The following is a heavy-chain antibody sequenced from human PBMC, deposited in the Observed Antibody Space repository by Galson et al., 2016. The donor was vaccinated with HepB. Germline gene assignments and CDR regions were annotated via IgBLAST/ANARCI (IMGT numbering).Heavy chain of an antibody. CDR1: GFAFGSHC. CDR2: IHSDGTIS. V-gene: IGHV3-74*01. Sequence: SLRLSCAASGFAFGSHCMHWVRQVPGKGLVWVPRIHSDGTISNYADSVKGRFTISRDNAKNTLYLQMNSLRVEDTAVYYCGRDHSVVLTTAYNWFDPWGQGTLVTVSS. D-gene: IGHD4-23*01. J-gene: IGHJ5*02. CDR3: GRDHSVVLTTAYNWFDP.